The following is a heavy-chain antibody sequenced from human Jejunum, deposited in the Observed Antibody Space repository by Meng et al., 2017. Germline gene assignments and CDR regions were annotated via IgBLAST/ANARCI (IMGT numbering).Heavy chain of an antibody. CDR1: GGSFGSGGYY. CDR2: VYYNGDT. CDR3: ASSIAAVVGYYFDY. V-gene: IGHV4-31*03. Sequence: QGELEGSGPGLVKPSPTLSLTCTVSGGSFGSGGYYWSWIRQHPERGLEWIGYVYYNGDTYYNPSLKSRLAISVDTSKNQFSLKLSSVTAADTAVYYCASSIAAVVGYYFDYWGQGTLVTVSS. D-gene: IGHD6-13*01. J-gene: IGHJ4*02.